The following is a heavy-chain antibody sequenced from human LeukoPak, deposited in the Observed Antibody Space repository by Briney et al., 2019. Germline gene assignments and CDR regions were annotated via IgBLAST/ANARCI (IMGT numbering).Heavy chain of an antibody. CDR2: IYYSGST. CDR1: GGSISSSSYY. CDR3: ARDKRYSSGHDY. Sequence: SETLSLTCTVSGGSISSSSYYWGWIRQPPGKGLEWIGSIYYSGSTYYNPSLKSRVTISVDTSKNQFSLKLSSVTAADTAVYYCARDKRYSSGHDYWGQGTLVTASS. J-gene: IGHJ4*02. V-gene: IGHV4-39*07. D-gene: IGHD6-19*01.